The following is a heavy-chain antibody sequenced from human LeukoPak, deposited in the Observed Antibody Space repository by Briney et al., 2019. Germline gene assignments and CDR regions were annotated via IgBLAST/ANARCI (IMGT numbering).Heavy chain of an antibody. J-gene: IGHJ3*02. CDR2: IIPIFGTA. Sequence: SVKVSCKASGGTFSSYAISWVRQAPGQGLEWMGGIIPIFGTANYAQKFQGRVTITADESTSTAYMELSSLRSEDTAVYYCARRLRGLVATSRDDAFDIWGQGTMVTVSS. D-gene: IGHD5-12*01. CDR1: GGTFSSYA. V-gene: IGHV1-69*13. CDR3: ARRLRGLVATSRDDAFDI.